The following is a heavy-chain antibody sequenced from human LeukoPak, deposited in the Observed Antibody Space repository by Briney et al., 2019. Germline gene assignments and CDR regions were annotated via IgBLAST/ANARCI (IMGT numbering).Heavy chain of an antibody. D-gene: IGHD1-26*01. CDR1: GFTFSSYW. V-gene: IGHV3-74*01. CDR3: ASSIVGASNWFDP. Sequence: GGSLRLSCAASGFTFSSYWMHWVRQAPGKGLVWVSRINSDGSSTSYADSVKGRFTISRDNAKNTLYLQMNSLRAEDTAVYYCASSIVGASNWFDPWGQGTLVTVSS. J-gene: IGHJ5*02. CDR2: INSDGSST.